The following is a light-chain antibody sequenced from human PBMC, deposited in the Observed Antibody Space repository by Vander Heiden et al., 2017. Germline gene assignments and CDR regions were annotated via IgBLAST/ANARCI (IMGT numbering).Light chain of an antibody. CDR3: QQYNNWPPLT. Sequence: EIVMTQSPATLSVSPGESATLSCRVSQSVSSNLAWYQQKPGQAPRLLIYGASTRATGIPARFSGSGSGTEFTLTISSLQSEDFAAYYCQQYNNWPPLTFGGGTKVEIK. CDR2: GAS. J-gene: IGKJ4*01. CDR1: QSVSSN. V-gene: IGKV3-15*01.